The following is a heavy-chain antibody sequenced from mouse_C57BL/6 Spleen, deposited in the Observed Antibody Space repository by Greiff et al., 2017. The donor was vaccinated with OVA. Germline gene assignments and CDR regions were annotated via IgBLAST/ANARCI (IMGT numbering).Heavy chain of an antibody. J-gene: IGHJ1*01. CDR3: ARNWEYFDV. Sequence: QVQLKQPGAELVMPGASVKLSCKASGYTFTSYWMHWVKQRPGQGLEWIGEIDPSDSYTNYNQKFKGKSTLTVDKSSSTAYMQLSSLTSEDSAVYYCARNWEYFDVWGAGTTVTVSS. D-gene: IGHD4-1*01. V-gene: IGHV1-69*01. CDR1: GYTFTSYW. CDR2: IDPSDSYT.